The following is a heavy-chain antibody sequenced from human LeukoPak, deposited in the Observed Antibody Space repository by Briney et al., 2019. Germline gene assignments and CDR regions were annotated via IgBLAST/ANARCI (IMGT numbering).Heavy chain of an antibody. J-gene: IGHJ4*02. CDR1: GFTFSIYS. CDR2: ISNSSDNI. V-gene: IGHV3-48*04. CDR3: ARGSLRGVEMATILPYFHY. D-gene: IGHD5-24*01. Sequence: GGSLRLSCAASGFTFSIYSMKWVRQAPGKGLEWVSYISNSSDNIYYADSVKGIFTISRDNAKNSLYLQMNSLRAEDTAGYYCARGSLRGVEMATILPYFHYWGQGSLVTVSS.